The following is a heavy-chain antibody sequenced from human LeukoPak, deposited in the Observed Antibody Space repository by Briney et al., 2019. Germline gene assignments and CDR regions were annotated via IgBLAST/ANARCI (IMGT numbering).Heavy chain of an antibody. CDR3: AHTVEELVYYYYYMDV. Sequence: TLSLTCSVSGGSISKYYWSWIRQPPGKALEWLALIYWNDDKRYSPSLKSRLTITKDTSKNQVVLTMTNMDPVDTATYYCAHTVEELVYYYYYMDVWGKGTTVTVSS. CDR1: GGSISKYYW. J-gene: IGHJ6*03. V-gene: IGHV2-5*08. CDR2: IYWNDDK. D-gene: IGHD6-6*01.